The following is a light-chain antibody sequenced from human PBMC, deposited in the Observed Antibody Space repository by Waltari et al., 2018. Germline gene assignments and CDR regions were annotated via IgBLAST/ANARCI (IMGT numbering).Light chain of an antibody. Sequence: SYELTQPPSVSVSPGQTARITCSGDTLPKNSAYWYQQKPGQAPVVVIYKDSERPSGIPERFSGSSSGTTVTLTISRVQAEDEADYYCQSADTTWVFGGGTKLTVL. CDR3: QSADTTWV. J-gene: IGLJ3*02. CDR1: TLPKNS. CDR2: KDS. V-gene: IGLV3-25*03.